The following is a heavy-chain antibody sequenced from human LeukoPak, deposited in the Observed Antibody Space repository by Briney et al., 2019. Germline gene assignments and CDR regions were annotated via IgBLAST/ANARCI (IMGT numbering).Heavy chain of an antibody. Sequence: GGSLRLSCAASGFTFSSYGMHWVRQAPGKGLEWVAVIWYDGCNKYYADSVKGRFTISRDNSKNTLYLQMNSLRAEDTAVYYCAREGGYNAPFDYWGQGTLVTVSS. CDR3: AREGGYNAPFDY. V-gene: IGHV3-33*01. CDR2: IWYDGCNK. J-gene: IGHJ4*02. D-gene: IGHD5-24*01. CDR1: GFTFSSYG.